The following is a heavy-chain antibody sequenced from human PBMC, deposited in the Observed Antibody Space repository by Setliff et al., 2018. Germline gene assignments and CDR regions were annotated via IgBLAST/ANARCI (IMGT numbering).Heavy chain of an antibody. Sequence: SETLSLTCTVSGASVSGNSYYWGWIRQPPGKGLEWIGSMYYGGGGSTYYNPSLKSRVTISVDNSKNTLYLQMNSLRPEDTAVYYCARTCSGSGCYAGLESWGQGTPVTVS. J-gene: IGHJ4*02. D-gene: IGHD2-15*01. CDR3: ARTCSGSGCYAGLES. V-gene: IGHV4-39*07. CDR2: MYYGGGGST. CDR1: GASVSGNSYY.